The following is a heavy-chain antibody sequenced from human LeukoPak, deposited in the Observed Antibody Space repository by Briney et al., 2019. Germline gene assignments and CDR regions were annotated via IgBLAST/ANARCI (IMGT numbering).Heavy chain of an antibody. D-gene: IGHD1/OR15-1a*01. CDR1: GFTFSSYA. CDR3: AKGTMWPPYFDY. Sequence: GGSLRLACAASGFTFSSYAMSWVRQAPGKGLEWVAAISGSSVNTYYADSVKGRFTISRDNSKNTLYLQMNSLSAEDTALYYCAKGTMWPPYFDYWGQGTLVTVSS. J-gene: IGHJ4*02. CDR2: ISGSSVNT. V-gene: IGHV3-23*01.